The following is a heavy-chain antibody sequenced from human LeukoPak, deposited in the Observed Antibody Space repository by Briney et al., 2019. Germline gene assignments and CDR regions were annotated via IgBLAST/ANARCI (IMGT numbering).Heavy chain of an antibody. CDR1: EFTFSSYS. D-gene: IGHD2-15*01. CDR3: VLLVVGTVRVG. V-gene: IGHV3-21*01. Sequence: PGGSLRLSCAASEFTFSSYSMNWVRQAPGKGLEWVSSISSSSSYIYYADSVKGRFTISRDNAKNSLYLQMNSLRAEDTAVYYCVLLVVGTVRVGWGQGTLVTVSS. CDR2: ISSSSSYI. J-gene: IGHJ4*02.